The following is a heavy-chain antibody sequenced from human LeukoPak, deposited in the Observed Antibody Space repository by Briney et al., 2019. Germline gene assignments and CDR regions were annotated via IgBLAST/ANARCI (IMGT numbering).Heavy chain of an antibody. CDR2: IWYDGSDK. CDR3: ARGQRGDYYYDSSGYLDY. D-gene: IGHD3-22*01. V-gene: IGHV3-33*01. J-gene: IGHJ4*02. Sequence: GRSLRLSCAASGFTFSSYGMHWVRQAPGKGLEWVAVIWYDGSDKYYADSVKGRFTISRDNSKNTLYLQMNSLRAEDTAVYYCARGQRGDYYYDSSGYLDYWGQGTLVTVSS. CDR1: GFTFSSYG.